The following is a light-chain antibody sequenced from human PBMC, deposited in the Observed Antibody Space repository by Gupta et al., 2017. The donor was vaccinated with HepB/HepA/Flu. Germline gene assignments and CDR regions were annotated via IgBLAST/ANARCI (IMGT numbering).Light chain of an antibody. J-gene: IGKJ2*01. CDR1: QTISHSS. Sequence: IVLTQSPGTLSLSPGERATLSCRASQTISHSSLAWYQHQPGQAPRLLIYGASSRTTGIPDRFSGSGSGTDFTLTVSRLEPEDFAVYYCQQFASSPYTFGQGTRLEI. CDR2: GAS. V-gene: IGKV3-20*01. CDR3: QQFASSPYT.